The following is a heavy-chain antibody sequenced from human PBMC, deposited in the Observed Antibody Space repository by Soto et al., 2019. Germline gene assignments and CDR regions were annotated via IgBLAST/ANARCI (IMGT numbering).Heavy chain of an antibody. CDR2: ISYDGSNQ. D-gene: IGHD3-22*01. V-gene: IGHV3-30-3*01. Sequence: GGALRLSCAASGFTFRNYAMHWVRQVRQAPGKGLEWVAVISYDGSNQFYADSVKGRFTISRDDSNNTLYLQMNSLRADDTAEYYCARDGYASTGRNNGFDYWGQGTLVTVAS. CDR1: GFTFRNYA. CDR3: ARDGYASTGRNNGFDY. J-gene: IGHJ4*02.